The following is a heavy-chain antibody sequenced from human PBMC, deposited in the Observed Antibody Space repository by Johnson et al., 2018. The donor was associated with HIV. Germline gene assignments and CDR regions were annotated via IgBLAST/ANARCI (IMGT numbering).Heavy chain of an antibody. CDR1: GFTFRTHW. D-gene: IGHD3-3*01. CDR2: IKSDGSEN. CDR3: AKGRVTIFGEVIWYGFDI. V-gene: IGHV3-7*03. J-gene: IGHJ3*02. Sequence: EKLVESGGGLVQPGGSLRLSCAATGFTFRTHWMTWVRQAPGKGLEWVASIKSDGSENKYVDSVKGRFIISRDNAKNSMYLQMNRLRAEDTALYYCAKGRVTIFGEVIWYGFDIWGQGTMVTVSS.